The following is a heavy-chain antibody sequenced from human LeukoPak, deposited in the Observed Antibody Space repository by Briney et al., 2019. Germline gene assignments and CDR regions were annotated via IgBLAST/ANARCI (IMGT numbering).Heavy chain of an antibody. Sequence: GGSLRLSCAASGFTFDDYAMHWVRQAPGKGLEWVSLIRGDGGSTYYADSVKGRFTISRDNSKNSLYLQMNSLRTEDTALYYCASGPSYYDSSGYYLVSPFDYWGQGTLVTVSS. J-gene: IGHJ4*02. V-gene: IGHV3-43*02. CDR1: GFTFDDYA. CDR3: ASGPSYYDSSGYYLVSPFDY. D-gene: IGHD3-22*01. CDR2: IRGDGGST.